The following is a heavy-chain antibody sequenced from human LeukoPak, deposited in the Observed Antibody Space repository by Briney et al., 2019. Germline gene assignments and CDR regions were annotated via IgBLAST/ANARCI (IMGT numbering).Heavy chain of an antibody. CDR1: GFTFSDYY. D-gene: IGHD3-9*01. CDR2: IKQDGSEK. CDR3: AREIRYFDWLFFSFDY. J-gene: IGHJ4*02. Sequence: GGSLRLSCAASGFTFSDYYMSWVRQAPGKGLEWVANIKQDGSEKYYVDSVKGRFTISRDNAKNSLYLQMNSLRAEDTAVYYCAREIRYFDWLFFSFDYWGQGTLVTVSS. V-gene: IGHV3-7*03.